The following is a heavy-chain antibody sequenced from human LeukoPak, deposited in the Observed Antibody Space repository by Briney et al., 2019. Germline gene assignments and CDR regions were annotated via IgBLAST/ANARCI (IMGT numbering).Heavy chain of an antibody. CDR2: ISSGSTI. J-gene: IGHJ5*02. CDR1: GFTFSDYY. V-gene: IGHV3-11*04. D-gene: IGHD2-2*01. CDR3: ASCCSSTSYP. Sequence: GGSLRLSCAASGFTFSDYYMSWIRQAPGKGLEWVSYISSGSTIYYADSVKGRFTISRDNAKNSLYLQMNSLRAEDTAVYYCASCCSSTSYPWGQGTLVTVSS.